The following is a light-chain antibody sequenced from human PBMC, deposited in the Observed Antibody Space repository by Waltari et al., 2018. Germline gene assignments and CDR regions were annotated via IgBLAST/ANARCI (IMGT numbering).Light chain of an antibody. CDR2: GAS. J-gene: IGKJ4*02. V-gene: IGKV3-20*01. Sequence: IVLTQSPGALSLSPGARATLHCRDRQSVSSRDLAWYQQKPGQALRRLIYGASSTATGLPDSFSVTGSGTDFTLTITRLEPADLAVFYCQQYPSSPLTFSGRTKVAI. CDR3: QQYPSSPLT. CDR1: QSVSSRD.